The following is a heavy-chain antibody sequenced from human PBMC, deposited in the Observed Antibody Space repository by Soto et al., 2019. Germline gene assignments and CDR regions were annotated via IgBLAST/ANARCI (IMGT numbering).Heavy chain of an antibody. D-gene: IGHD6-25*01. Sequence: EVQVLESGGGLVQPGGSLRLSCAASGFTFSSYAMSWVRQAPGKGLEWVSAISGSGGRTYYADSVKGRFTISRDNSKNTLYLPVNSLRAEGTAVYYCGRGGSSGRYWGQGTLVTVSS. CDR3: GRGGSSGRY. CDR1: GFTFSSYA. CDR2: ISGSGGRT. J-gene: IGHJ4*02. V-gene: IGHV3-23*01.